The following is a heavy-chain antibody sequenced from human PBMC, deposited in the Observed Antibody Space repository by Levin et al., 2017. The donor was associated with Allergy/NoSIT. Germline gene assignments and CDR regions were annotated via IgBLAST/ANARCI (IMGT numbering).Heavy chain of an antibody. CDR2: INPAGDT. CDR1: GFTFSSYD. CDR3: VRDSSGNGRIDLWGDAFDV. D-gene: IGHD3-16*01. J-gene: IGHJ3*01. Sequence: GESLKISCAASGFTFSSYDMHWVRQTTGKGLEWVSAINPAGDTYYAGSVKGRFTISRENAKNSLYLQMNSLRAGDTAVYYCVRDSSGNGRIDLWGDAFDVWGQGTMVTVSS. V-gene: IGHV3-13*01.